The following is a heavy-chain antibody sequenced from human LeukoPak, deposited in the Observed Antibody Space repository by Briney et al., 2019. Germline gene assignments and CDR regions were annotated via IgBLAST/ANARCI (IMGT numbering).Heavy chain of an antibody. CDR1: GFTFSSYA. Sequence: PGGSLRLSCAASGFTFSSYAISWVRQAPGKGLDWVSAISGSGASTYYADSVKGRFTISRDNSKNTLYLQMNSLRAEDTAVYYCAKGRAVEVVAAFNYWGQGTVVTVSS. V-gene: IGHV3-23*01. D-gene: IGHD2-15*01. J-gene: IGHJ4*02. CDR2: ISGSGAST. CDR3: AKGRAVEVVAAFNY.